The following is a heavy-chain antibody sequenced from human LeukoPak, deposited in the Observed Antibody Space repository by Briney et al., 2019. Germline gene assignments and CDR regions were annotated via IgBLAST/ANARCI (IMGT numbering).Heavy chain of an antibody. CDR3: ARGGYNHAFDI. D-gene: IGHD5-24*01. V-gene: IGHV3-21*01. J-gene: IGHJ3*02. CDR1: GFTFSHYS. CDR2: ITSSSSYI. Sequence: GGSLRLSCAASGFTFSHYSMNWVRQAPGKGLEWVSSITSSSSYIYYADSVKGRFTISRDNAKNTLYLQMNSLGAEDTAVYYCARGGYNHAFDIWGQGTVVTVSS.